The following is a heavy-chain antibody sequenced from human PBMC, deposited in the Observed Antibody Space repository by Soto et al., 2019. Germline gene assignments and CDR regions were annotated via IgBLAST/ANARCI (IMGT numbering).Heavy chain of an antibody. J-gene: IGHJ4*02. CDR3: AKIWFYDYVWGSYRPDYYFDY. V-gene: IGHV3-23*01. D-gene: IGHD3-16*02. Sequence: PGGSLRLSCAASGFTFSSYAMSWVRQAPGKGLEWVSAISGSGGSTYYADSVKGRFTISRDNSKNTLYLQMNSLRAEDTAVYYCAKIWFYDYVWGSYRPDYYFDYWGQGTLVTVSS. CDR2: ISGSGGST. CDR1: GFTFSSYA.